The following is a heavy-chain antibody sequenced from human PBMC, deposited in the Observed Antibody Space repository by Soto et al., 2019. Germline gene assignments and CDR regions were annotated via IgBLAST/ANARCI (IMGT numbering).Heavy chain of an antibody. CDR1: GFTFSNYA. CDR2: ISGGGGSS. J-gene: IGHJ4*02. V-gene: IGHV3-23*01. Sequence: EVQLLESGGGLVQPGGSLRLSCAASGFTFSNYAMSWVRQAPGKGLEWVSGISGGGGSSYYADSVKGRFTISRDNSKNTLYLQMNSLRAEHTAVYYCAHNCGVDCHSVFFYWGQGTLVIVSS. D-gene: IGHD2-21*02. CDR3: AHNCGVDCHSVFFY.